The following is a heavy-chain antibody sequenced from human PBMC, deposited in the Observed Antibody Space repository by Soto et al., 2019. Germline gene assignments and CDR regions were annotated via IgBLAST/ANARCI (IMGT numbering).Heavy chain of an antibody. V-gene: IGHV1-8*01. CDR2: MNPNSGNT. CDR3: ARGVDIVATVWFDP. D-gene: IGHD5-12*01. Sequence: QVQLVQSGAEVKKPGASVKVSCKASGYTFTSYDINWVRQATGQGLEWMGWMNPNSGNTGYAQKFQGRVTMTKNTSISTAYMELSSLRSEDTAVYYCARGVDIVATVWFDPWGQGTLVTVSS. J-gene: IGHJ5*02. CDR1: GYTFTSYD.